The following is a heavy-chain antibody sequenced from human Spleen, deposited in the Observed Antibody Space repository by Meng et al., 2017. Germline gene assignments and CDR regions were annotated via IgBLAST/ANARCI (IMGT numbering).Heavy chain of an antibody. V-gene: IGHV3-74*03. CDR2: INTDATIT. D-gene: IGHD1-26*01. Sequence: GESLKISCAASGFTFSSYNMHWVRQTPGEGLVWVSRINTDATITTYADSVKGRFTISRDDAKNTVYLQMNSLRAEDTALYYCARGLPALIVGPTYYGLDVWGQGTTVTVSS. J-gene: IGHJ6*02. CDR1: GFTFSSYN. CDR3: ARGLPALIVGPTYYGLDV.